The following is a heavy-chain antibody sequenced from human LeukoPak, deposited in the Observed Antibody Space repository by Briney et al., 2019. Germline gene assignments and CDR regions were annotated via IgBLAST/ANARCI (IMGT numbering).Heavy chain of an antibody. D-gene: IGHD3-10*01. Sequence: GGSLRLSCAASGFTFSSYSMNWVRQAPGKGLEWVSGISGSGDRTWYPDSVKGRFSISRDNSRNTVYLQISNLRAEDTALYYCAKDVAGSYLYSFHYWGQGTLVTVSS. J-gene: IGHJ4*02. CDR2: ISGSGDRT. CDR3: AKDVAGSYLYSFHY. V-gene: IGHV3-23*01. CDR1: GFTFSSYS.